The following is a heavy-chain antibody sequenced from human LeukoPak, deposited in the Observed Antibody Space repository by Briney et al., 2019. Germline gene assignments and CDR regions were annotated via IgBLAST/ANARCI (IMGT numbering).Heavy chain of an antibody. Sequence: GGSLRLPCSASGFSVDSNSMSWVRQAPGKGLEWVSLIYSNGKEYYAESAKGRFTSSRDISKNNLDLQMNRLRGEDTAVYDCARESPTSGIDFWGQGTLVIVSS. CDR2: IYSNGKE. V-gene: IGHV3-53*01. CDR1: GFSVDSNS. D-gene: IGHD2-15*01. J-gene: IGHJ4*02. CDR3: ARESPTSGIDF.